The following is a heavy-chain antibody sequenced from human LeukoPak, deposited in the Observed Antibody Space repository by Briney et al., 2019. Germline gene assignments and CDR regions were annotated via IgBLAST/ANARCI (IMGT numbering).Heavy chain of an antibody. CDR1: GGTFSSYA. J-gene: IGHJ6*04. CDR3: ATRPPGPSHYYGSGPHYYYGMDV. D-gene: IGHD3-10*01. CDR2: XIPIFGTA. Sequence: GASVKVSCKASGGTFSSYAISWVRQAPGQGLEWMXXXIPIFGTANYAQKFQGRVTITADESTSTAYMELSSLRSEDTAVYYCATRPPGPSHYYGSGPHYYYGMDVWGKGTTVTVSS. V-gene: IGHV1-69*13.